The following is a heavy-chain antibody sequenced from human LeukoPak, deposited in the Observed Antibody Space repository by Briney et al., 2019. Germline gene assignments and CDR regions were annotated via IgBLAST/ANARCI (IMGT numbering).Heavy chain of an antibody. CDR1: GFTFSGSA. V-gene: IGHV3-73*01. D-gene: IGHD3-10*01. CDR3: AKDLMRDLWFGES. CDR2: IRSKANSYAT. J-gene: IGHJ5*02. Sequence: GGSLRLSCTASGFTFSGSAMHWVRQASGKGLEWVGRIRSKANSYATVYAASVKGRFTISRDDSKNTAYLQMNSLRAEDTALYYCAKDLMRDLWFGESWGQGTLVTVSS.